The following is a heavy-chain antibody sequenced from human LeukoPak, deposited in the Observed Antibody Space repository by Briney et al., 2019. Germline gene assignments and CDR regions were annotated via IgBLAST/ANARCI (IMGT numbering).Heavy chain of an antibody. CDR3: ARQDYDSSGYYSLNYFDY. Sequence: PSETLSLTCTASGGSISSSTYYWGWIRQPPGKGLEWIVSIYYSGSTYYNPSLKSRVTISVDTSKNHFSLKLSSVTAADTAVYYCARQDYDSSGYYSLNYFDYWGQGTLVTVSS. CDR1: GGSISSSTYY. D-gene: IGHD3-22*01. J-gene: IGHJ4*02. CDR2: IYYSGST. V-gene: IGHV4-39*01.